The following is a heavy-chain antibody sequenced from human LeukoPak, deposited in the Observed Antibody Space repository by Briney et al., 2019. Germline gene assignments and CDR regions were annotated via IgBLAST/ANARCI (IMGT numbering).Heavy chain of an antibody. D-gene: IGHD6-19*01. V-gene: IGHV3-30*02. CDR3: AKDEASRIAVAGFFDY. J-gene: IGHJ4*02. CDR1: GFTFSSYG. CDR2: IRYDGSNK. Sequence: PGGSPRLSCAASGFTFSSYGMHWVRQAPGKGLEWVAFIRYDGSNKYYADSVKGRFTISRDNSKNTLYLQMNSLRAEDTAVYHCAKDEASRIAVAGFFDYWGQGTLVTVSS.